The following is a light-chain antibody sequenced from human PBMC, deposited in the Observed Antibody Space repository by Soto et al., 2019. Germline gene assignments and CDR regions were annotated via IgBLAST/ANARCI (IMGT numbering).Light chain of an antibody. V-gene: IGKV3-20*01. Sequence: EIALTQSPGTLSLSPGERATLSCRAIQSVTANYLAWYQQKPGQAPRLLIYAASVGATGIPDRFSGSGSGTDFTLTISRLEPEDSAVYYCLQYGIPLWTFGQGTKV. CDR3: LQYGIPLWT. J-gene: IGKJ1*01. CDR1: QSVTANY. CDR2: AAS.